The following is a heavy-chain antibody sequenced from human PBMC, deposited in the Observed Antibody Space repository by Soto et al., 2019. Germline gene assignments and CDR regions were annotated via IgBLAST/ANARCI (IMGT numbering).Heavy chain of an antibody. D-gene: IGHD5-18*01. CDR1: GDTFNSYV. J-gene: IGHJ4*02. V-gene: IGHV1-69*01. Sequence: QVQLVQSGPEVKEPGSSVKVSCKASGDTFNSYVITWVRQAPGQGLEWLGGIITAFGTTSYAQNFQDRLTITADEAATTNHMELSSLTSDDTAMYYCTMSYGYTFGGSLDNWGQGTLVTVSS. CDR3: TMSYGYTFGGSLDN. CDR2: IITAFGTT.